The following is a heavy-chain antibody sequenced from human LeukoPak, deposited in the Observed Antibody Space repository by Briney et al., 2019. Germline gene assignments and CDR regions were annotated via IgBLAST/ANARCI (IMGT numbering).Heavy chain of an antibody. V-gene: IGHV1-69*05. CDR1: GGTFSSYA. Sequence: AASVKFSCKASGGTFSSYAISWVRQARGQGLEWMGGIIPIFGTANYAQKFQGRVTITTDESTSTAYMELSSLRSENTAVYYCARGPRSTSCPDYWGQGTLVTVSS. CDR3: ARGPRSTSCPDY. CDR2: IIPIFGTA. J-gene: IGHJ4*02. D-gene: IGHD2-2*01.